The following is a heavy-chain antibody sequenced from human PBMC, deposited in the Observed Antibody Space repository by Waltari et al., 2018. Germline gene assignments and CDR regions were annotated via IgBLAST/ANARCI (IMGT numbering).Heavy chain of an antibody. CDR1: GSTFDDYA. V-gene: IGHV3-9*01. CDR3: AKDGGDGYNTRGFDY. J-gene: IGHJ4*02. D-gene: IGHD3-16*01. Sequence: EVQLVESGGGLVQPGRSLILSCAASGSTFDDYAMHWVRQAPGKCLEWVSGINWKSGNIAYADSVKGRFTISRDNAKNSLYLQMNSLRAEDTALYYCAKDGGDGYNTRGFDYWGQGTLVTVSS. CDR2: INWKSGNI.